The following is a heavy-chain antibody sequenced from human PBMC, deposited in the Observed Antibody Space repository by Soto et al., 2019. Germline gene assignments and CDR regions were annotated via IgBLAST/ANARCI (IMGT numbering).Heavy chain of an antibody. CDR2: ISYDGSNK. CDR1: GFTFSSYG. CDR3: AKDGKPYYDFWSGYLNNWFDP. D-gene: IGHD3-3*01. Sequence: GGSLRLSCAASGFTFSSYGMHWVRQAPGKGLEWVAVISYDGSNKYYADYVKGRITISRDNSKNTLYLQMNSLKAEDTAVYYCAKDGKPYYDFWSGYLNNWFDPWGQGTLVTVSS. J-gene: IGHJ5*02. V-gene: IGHV3-30*18.